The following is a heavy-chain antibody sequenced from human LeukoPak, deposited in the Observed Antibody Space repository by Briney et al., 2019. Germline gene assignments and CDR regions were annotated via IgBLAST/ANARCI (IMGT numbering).Heavy chain of an antibody. D-gene: IGHD1-14*01. V-gene: IGHV1-69*05. Sequence: SVKVSCKASGGTFSSYAISWVRQAPGQGLEWMGGIIPIFGTANYAQKSQGRVTITTDESTSTAYMELSSLRSEDTAVYYCARVRRTQGHFDYWGQGTLVTVSS. CDR3: ARVRRTQGHFDY. CDR2: IIPIFGTA. CDR1: GGTFSSYA. J-gene: IGHJ4*02.